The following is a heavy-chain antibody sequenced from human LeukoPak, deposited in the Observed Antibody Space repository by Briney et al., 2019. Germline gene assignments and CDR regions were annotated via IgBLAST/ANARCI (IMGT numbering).Heavy chain of an antibody. V-gene: IGHV3-7*03. CDR1: GFTFSSYW. Sequence: GGSLSLSCAASGFTFSSYWMSWVRQAPGKGLEWVADIKEDGSATYYVDSVKGRFTISRDNAKNSLNLQMNSLRAEDTAVYYCAKVGAAAGSFDYWGQGTLVTVSS. CDR2: IKEDGSAT. J-gene: IGHJ4*02. D-gene: IGHD6-13*01. CDR3: AKVGAAAGSFDY.